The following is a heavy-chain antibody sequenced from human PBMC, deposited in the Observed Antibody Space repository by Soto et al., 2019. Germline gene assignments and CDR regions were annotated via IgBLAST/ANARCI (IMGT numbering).Heavy chain of an antibody. J-gene: IGHJ4*02. CDR3: ARGYRGYYFDY. Sequence: ESGGGVVQPGRSLRLSCAASGFTFSSYGMHWVRQAPGKGLEWVAVIWYDGSNKYYADSVKGRFTISRDNSKNTLYLQMNSLRAEDTAVYYCARGYRGYYFDYWGQGTLVTVSS. D-gene: IGHD1-26*01. CDR1: GFTFSSYG. CDR2: IWYDGSNK. V-gene: IGHV3-33*01.